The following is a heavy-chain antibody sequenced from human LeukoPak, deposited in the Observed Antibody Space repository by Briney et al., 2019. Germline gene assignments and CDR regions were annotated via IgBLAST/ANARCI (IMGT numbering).Heavy chain of an antibody. J-gene: IGHJ5*02. V-gene: IGHV3-23*01. D-gene: IGHD6-19*01. CDR2: ISGYGGDGGNT. CDR1: GFTFSSYA. Sequence: GGSLRLSCAASGFTFSSYAMSWVRQAPGKGLEWVSAISGYGGDGGNTYYADSVKGRFTISRDNAKNSLYLQMNSLRAEDTALYYCAIDSSGWYMALDPWGQGTLVTVSS. CDR3: AIDSSGWYMALDP.